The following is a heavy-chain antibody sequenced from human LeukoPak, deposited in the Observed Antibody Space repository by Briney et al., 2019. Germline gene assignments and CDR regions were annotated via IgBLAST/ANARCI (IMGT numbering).Heavy chain of an antibody. V-gene: IGHV3-23*01. CDR3: ARGSYCTGTSCYIGDFFHYMDV. CDR1: AFTFSNYA. D-gene: IGHD2-2*02. Sequence: GGSLRLSCAASAFTFSNYAMTWVRQVPGQGLGWVSAISGSGGSAYYSVSVRGRFTISRDNDENTLFLEMNSLRVDDTAVYYCARGSYCTGTSCYIGDFFHYMDVWGQGTTVTVSS. CDR2: ISGSGGSA. J-gene: IGHJ6*03.